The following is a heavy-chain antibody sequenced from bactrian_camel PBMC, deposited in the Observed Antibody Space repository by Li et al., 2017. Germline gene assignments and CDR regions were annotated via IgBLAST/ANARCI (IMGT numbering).Heavy chain of an antibody. CDR2: INSGAGST. V-gene: IGHV3S40*01. Sequence: VQQVESGGGLVQPGGSLRLSFAASGFTFSSYAMSWVRQAPGKGLVYIAGINSGAGSTHYADSVKGRFTISQANAKNTMYLQMNSLKPEDSAMYYCASGWVYAPRWSQTDEYNYWGQGTQVTVS. CDR3: ASGWVYAPRWSQTDEYNY. CDR1: GFTFSSYA. J-gene: IGHJ4*01. D-gene: IGHD3*01.